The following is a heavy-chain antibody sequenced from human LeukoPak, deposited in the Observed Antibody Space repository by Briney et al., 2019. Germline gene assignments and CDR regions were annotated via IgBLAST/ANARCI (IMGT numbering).Heavy chain of an antibody. Sequence: GGSLRLSCAASGFAFSSYGMHWVRQAPGKGLEWVAYIHYDSTTEDYADSVKGRFTISRDNSKNTLYLQMNGLRAEDTAVYYCARVLGNAFDIWGQGTMVTVSS. CDR3: ARVLGNAFDI. D-gene: IGHD1-26*01. CDR2: IHYDSTTE. J-gene: IGHJ3*02. V-gene: IGHV3-30*02. CDR1: GFAFSSYG.